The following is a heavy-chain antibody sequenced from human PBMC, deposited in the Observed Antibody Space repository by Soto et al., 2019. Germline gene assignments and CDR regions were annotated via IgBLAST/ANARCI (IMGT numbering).Heavy chain of an antibody. CDR1: AYIFTNYW. D-gene: IGHD2-15*01. CDR2: IFPGDSDT. J-gene: IGHJ6*02. Sequence: GESLKISCKGSAYIFTNYWMAWVRQTPRKGLEWMGIIFPGDSDTRYSPSFQGQVTISADKSITTAYLQWSSLKASDTAIYYCVRRWRFSNYYGMDVWGQGTTVTVSS. V-gene: IGHV5-51*01. CDR3: VRRWRFSNYYGMDV.